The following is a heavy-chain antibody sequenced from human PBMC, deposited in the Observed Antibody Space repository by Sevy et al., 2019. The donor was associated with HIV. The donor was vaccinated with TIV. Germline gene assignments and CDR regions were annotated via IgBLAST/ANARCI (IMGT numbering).Heavy chain of an antibody. CDR1: GDSITTYY. Sequence: SETLSLTCTVSGDSITTYYWGWIRQPPGKGLEWIGYIHYTGRTNCNPSLKSRITISGDTSKNEFSLRLTSVTAADTALYYCARYHCPGGTSQGFDYWGQGILVTVSS. CDR2: IHYTGRT. CDR3: ARYHCPGGTSQGFDY. J-gene: IGHJ4*02. V-gene: IGHV4-59*12. D-gene: IGHD2-8*02.